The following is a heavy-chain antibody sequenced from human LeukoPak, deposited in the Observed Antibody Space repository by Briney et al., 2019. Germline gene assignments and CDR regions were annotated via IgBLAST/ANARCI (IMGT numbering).Heavy chain of an antibody. Sequence: NPSETLSLTCAVYGGSFSGYYWSWIRQPPGKGLEWIGEINHSGSTNYNPSLKSRVTISVDTSKNQFSLKLSSVTAADTAVYYCARIVYYYDSSGYHNYYFDYWGQGTLVTVSS. CDR2: INHSGST. D-gene: IGHD3-22*01. CDR1: GGSFSGYY. J-gene: IGHJ4*02. CDR3: ARIVYYYDSSGYHNYYFDY. V-gene: IGHV4-34*01.